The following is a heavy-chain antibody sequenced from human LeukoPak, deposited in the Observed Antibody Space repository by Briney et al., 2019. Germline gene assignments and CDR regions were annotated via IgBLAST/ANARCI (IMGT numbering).Heavy chain of an antibody. V-gene: IGHV4-34*01. CDR3: ARSGITRYCSGGSCYSNVYYYYYMDV. J-gene: IGHJ6*03. CDR2: INHSGST. D-gene: IGHD2-15*01. Sequence: PSETLSLTCAVYGGSFSGYYWSWIRQPPGKGLEWIGEINHSGSTNYNPSLKSRVTISVDTSKNQFSLELSSVTAADTAVYYCARSGITRYCSGGSCYSNVYYYYYMDVWGKGTTVTVSS. CDR1: GGSFSGYY.